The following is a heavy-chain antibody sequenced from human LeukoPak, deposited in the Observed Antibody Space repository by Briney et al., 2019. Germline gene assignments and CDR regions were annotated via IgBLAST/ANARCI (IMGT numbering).Heavy chain of an antibody. D-gene: IGHD1-26*01. Sequence: GGSLRLSCTASGFTFYNHGIHWVRQAPGKGLEWVAVISNDGTNQQYADSVKGRLTISRDNAKNSLYLQMNSLRAEDTAVYYCAREWSGVFDYWGQGTLVTVSS. CDR2: ISNDGTNQ. CDR3: AREWSGVFDY. J-gene: IGHJ4*02. V-gene: IGHV3-30-3*01. CDR1: GFTFYNHG.